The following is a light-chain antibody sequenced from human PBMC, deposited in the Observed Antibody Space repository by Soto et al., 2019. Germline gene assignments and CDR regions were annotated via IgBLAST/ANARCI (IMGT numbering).Light chain of an antibody. CDR3: SSYTSSSTPYV. Sequence: QSALTQPASVSGSXGQSITISCTGTNSDVGGYTYVSWYQQHPGKAPKLMIYDVSNRPSGVSNRFSGSKSGNTASLTISGLQADDEADYYCSSYTSSSTPYVFGTGTKLTVL. J-gene: IGLJ1*01. CDR1: NSDVGGYTY. V-gene: IGLV2-14*03. CDR2: DVS.